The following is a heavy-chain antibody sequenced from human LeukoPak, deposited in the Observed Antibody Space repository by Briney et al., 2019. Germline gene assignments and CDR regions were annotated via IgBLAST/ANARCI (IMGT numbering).Heavy chain of an antibody. Sequence: GGSLRLSCAASGSTFSNYWMGWVRQAPGKGLEWVANIKQDGSEKYYVDSVKGRFTISRDNAKNSLYLQMNSLRAEDTAVYYCATIYDSSGYPHNYWGQGTLVTVSS. CDR1: GSTFSNYW. V-gene: IGHV3-7*01. CDR3: ATIYDSSGYPHNY. CDR2: IKQDGSEK. J-gene: IGHJ4*02. D-gene: IGHD3-22*01.